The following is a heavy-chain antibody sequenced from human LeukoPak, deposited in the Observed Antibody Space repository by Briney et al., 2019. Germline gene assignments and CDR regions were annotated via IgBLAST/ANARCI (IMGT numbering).Heavy chain of an antibody. D-gene: IGHD3-22*01. J-gene: IGHJ5*02. V-gene: IGHV4-31*03. CDR2: IYYSGST. Sequence: SETLSLTCTVSGGSISSGGYYWSWLRQHPGKGLEWIGYIYYSGSTYYNPSLKSRVTISVDTSKNQFSLKLSSVTAADTAVYYCARENTYYYDSSGYSRFDPWGQGTLVTVSS. CDR3: ARENTYYYDSSGYSRFDP. CDR1: GGSISSGGYY.